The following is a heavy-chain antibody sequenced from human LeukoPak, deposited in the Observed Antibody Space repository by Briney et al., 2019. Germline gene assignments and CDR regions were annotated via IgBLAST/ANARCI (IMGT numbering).Heavy chain of an antibody. Sequence: PGGSLRLSCVASGFTFSSHAMGWVRQAPGKGLEWVGFIRSKPYGGTTEYAASVKGRFTISREDSKSIAYLQMNSLKTEDTAVYYCSRDAYTTYARFNYWGQGTLVTVSS. D-gene: IGHD2/OR15-2a*01. CDR1: GFTFSSHA. J-gene: IGHJ4*02. CDR3: SRDAYTTYARFNY. CDR2: IRSKPYGGTT. V-gene: IGHV3-49*04.